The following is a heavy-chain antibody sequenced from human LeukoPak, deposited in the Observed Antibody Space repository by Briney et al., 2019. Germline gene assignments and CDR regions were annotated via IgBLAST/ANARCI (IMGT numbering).Heavy chain of an antibody. D-gene: IGHD3-10*01. J-gene: IGHJ6*03. Sequence: GGSLRLSCAASGSIFSNYWMFWVRQAPGKGLEWVANIKHDGSEKYYVDSLKGRFTISRDNAKNSLYLQMNSLRAEDTAVYYCARGPYASGSYGRRGWVHYMDVWGKGTTVTISS. CDR1: GSIFSNYW. CDR2: IKHDGSEK. CDR3: ARGPYASGSYGRRGWVHYMDV. V-gene: IGHV3-7*01.